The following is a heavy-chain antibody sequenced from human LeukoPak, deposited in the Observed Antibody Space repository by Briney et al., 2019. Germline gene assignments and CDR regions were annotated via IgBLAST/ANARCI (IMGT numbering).Heavy chain of an antibody. V-gene: IGHV3-7*01. CDR1: GFTFSSYW. D-gene: IGHD3-16*01. CDR2: IKQDGSEK. J-gene: IGHJ4*02. Sequence: GGSLRLSCAASGFTFSSYWMSWVRQAPGKGLEWVANIKQDGSEKYYVDSVKGRFTISRDDAKNSLYLLQMNSLRAEDTAVYYCAARVGGSSKCDYWGQGTLVTVSS. CDR3: AARVGGSSKCDY.